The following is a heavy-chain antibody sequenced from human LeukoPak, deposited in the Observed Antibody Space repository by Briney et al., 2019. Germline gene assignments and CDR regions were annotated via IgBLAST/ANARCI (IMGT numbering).Heavy chain of an antibody. J-gene: IGHJ4*02. CDR3: ARELYDYVWGSYRYYFDS. V-gene: IGHV1-2*06. D-gene: IGHD3-16*02. CDR2: INPNSGGT. Sequence: GASVKVSCKASGYTFTGYYMHWVRQAPGQGLEWMGRINPNSGGTNYAQKVQGRVTMTRDTSIRTAYMELSRLRSDDTAVYYCARELYDYVWGSYRYYFDSWGQGTLVTVSS. CDR1: GYTFTGYY.